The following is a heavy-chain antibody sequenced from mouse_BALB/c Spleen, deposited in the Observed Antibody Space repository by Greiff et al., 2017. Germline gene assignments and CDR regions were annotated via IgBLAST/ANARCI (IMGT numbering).Heavy chain of an antibody. J-gene: IGHJ4*01. CDR1: GYSFTSYW. D-gene: IGHD2-14*01. V-gene: IGHV1-5*01. Sequence: EVQLQQSGTVLARPGASVKMSCKASGYSFTSYWMHWVKQRPGQGLEWIGAIYPGNSDTSYNQKFKGKAKLTAVTSASTAYMELSSLTNEDSAVYYCTRWYGDAMDYWGQGTSVTVSS. CDR3: TRWYGDAMDY. CDR2: IYPGNSDT.